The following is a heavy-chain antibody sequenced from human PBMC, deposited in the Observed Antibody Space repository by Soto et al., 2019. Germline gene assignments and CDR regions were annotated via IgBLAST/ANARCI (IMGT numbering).Heavy chain of an antibody. V-gene: IGHV1-69*06. CDR1: GGTFSSYA. D-gene: IGHD2-15*01. CDR2: IIPFLGTA. J-gene: IGHJ6*02. Sequence: QVQLVQSGAEVQKPGSSVKVSCKTSGGTFSSYAISWVRQAPGQGLEWMGGIIPFLGTANYAQKFQGRVTITADKSTSTAYMELSSLRWEDTAVYYCARVDHCSGGSCYSYYGMDVWGQGTTVTVSS. CDR3: ARVDHCSGGSCYSYYGMDV.